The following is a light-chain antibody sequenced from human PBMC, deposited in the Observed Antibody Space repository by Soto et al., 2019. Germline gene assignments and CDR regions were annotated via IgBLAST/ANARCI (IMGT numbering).Light chain of an antibody. V-gene: IGKV4-1*01. CDR3: QQYYSTPLT. CDR1: QSVLYSSNNKNY. CDR2: WAS. Sequence: DLVMTQTPDSLAVSLRESATINFKSSQSVLYSSNNKNYLAWYQQKPGQPPKLLIYWASTRESGVPDRFSGSGSGTDFTLTISSLQAEDVAVYYCQQYYSTPLTFGQGTKVDIK. J-gene: IGKJ1*01.